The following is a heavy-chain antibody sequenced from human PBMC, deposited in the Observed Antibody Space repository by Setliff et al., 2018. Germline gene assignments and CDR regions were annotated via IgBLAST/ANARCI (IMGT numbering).Heavy chain of an antibody. D-gene: IGHD1-1*01. CDR2: VYYSGTA. V-gene: IGHV4-61*01. J-gene: IGHJ4*02. CDR1: GASLSSGTYY. CDR3: ARTGTYRYFDY. Sequence: SETLSLTCTVSGASLSSGTYYWGWIRQPPGKGLEFIGYVYYSGTANYSPSLKSRLTISVDTSKNQFSLKLRSVTAADTAVYYCARTGTYRYFDYWGQGALVTVSS.